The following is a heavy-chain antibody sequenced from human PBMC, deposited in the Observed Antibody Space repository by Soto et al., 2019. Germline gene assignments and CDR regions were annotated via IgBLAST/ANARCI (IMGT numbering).Heavy chain of an antibody. Sequence: GASVKVSCTASGGTFSSYAISWVRQAPGQGLEWMGGIIPIFGTANYAQKFQGRVTITADESTSTAYMELSSLRSEDTAVYYCARGSYDSSGYDPRFDIWGQGTMVTVAS. CDR1: GGTFSSYA. V-gene: IGHV1-69*13. CDR3: ARGSYDSSGYDPRFDI. D-gene: IGHD3-22*01. J-gene: IGHJ3*02. CDR2: IIPIFGTA.